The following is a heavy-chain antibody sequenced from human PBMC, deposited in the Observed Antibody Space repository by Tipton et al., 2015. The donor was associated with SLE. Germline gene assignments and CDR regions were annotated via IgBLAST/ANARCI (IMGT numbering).Heavy chain of an antibody. J-gene: IGHJ6*02. CDR1: GGSISSGIYY. CDR2: IYLSGST. CDR3: ARRPYYDISNGMDV. Sequence: TLSLTCTVSGGSISSGIYYWSWIRQPAGKGLEWIGHIYLSGSTNYNPSLKSRITISVDTSKSQFSLKLSSVTAADTAVYYCARRPYYDISNGMDVWGQGTTVTVSS. V-gene: IGHV4-61*09. D-gene: IGHD3-22*01.